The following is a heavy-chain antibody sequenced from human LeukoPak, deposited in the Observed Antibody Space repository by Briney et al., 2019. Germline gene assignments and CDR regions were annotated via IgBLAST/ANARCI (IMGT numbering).Heavy chain of an antibody. D-gene: IGHD3-22*01. V-gene: IGHV1-2*04. J-gene: IGHJ4*02. CDR1: GYTFTGYY. CDR2: INPNSGGT. Sequence: ASVKVSCKASGYTFTGYYMHWVRQAPGQGLEWMGWINPNSGGTNYAQKFQGWVTMTRDTSISTAYMELSRLRSDDTAVYYCAREGPLPTLYYYDSSGTLDYWGQGTLVTVSS. CDR3: AREGPLPTLYYYDSSGTLDY.